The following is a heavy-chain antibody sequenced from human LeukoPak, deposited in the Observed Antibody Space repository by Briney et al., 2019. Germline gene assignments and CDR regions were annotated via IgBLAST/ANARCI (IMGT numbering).Heavy chain of an antibody. CDR3: AKDLSYIGFGY. CDR1: GFTFSSYW. Sequence: GGSLRLSCAASGFTFSSYWMSWVRQAPGKGLEWVANIKQDGSEKDYVDSVKGRFTISRDTAKNSLYLQMNSLRAEDTAVYYCAKDLSYIGFGYWGQGTLVTVSS. CDR2: IKQDGSEK. J-gene: IGHJ4*02. D-gene: IGHD2-15*01. V-gene: IGHV3-7*03.